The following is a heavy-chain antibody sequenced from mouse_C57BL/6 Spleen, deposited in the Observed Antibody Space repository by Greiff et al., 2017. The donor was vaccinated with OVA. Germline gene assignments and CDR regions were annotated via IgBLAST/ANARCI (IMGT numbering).Heavy chain of an antibody. CDR2: INPSNGGT. CDR3: ARSVLRYYYAMDY. Sequence: VQLQQPGTELVKPGASVKLSCKASGYTFTSYWMHWVKQRPGQGLEWIGNINPSNGGTNYNEKFKIKATLTVDKSSRTAYMQLSSLTSEDSAVYYCARSVLRYYYAMDYWGQGTSVTVSS. CDR1: GYTFTSYW. J-gene: IGHJ4*01. V-gene: IGHV1-53*01. D-gene: IGHD1-1*01.